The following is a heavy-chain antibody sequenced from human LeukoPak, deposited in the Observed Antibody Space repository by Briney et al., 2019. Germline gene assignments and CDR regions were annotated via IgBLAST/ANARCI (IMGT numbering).Heavy chain of an antibody. CDR3: ARDILWI. Sequence: GGSLRLSCVASGFSITRDWMTWVRQAPGKGLEWVANIKEDGSGKYYVDSVKGRFAMSRDNAKNSLYLQMDSLRAEDTALYYCARDILWIGGQGTLVTVSS. J-gene: IGHJ4*02. V-gene: IGHV3-7*01. CDR1: GFSITRDW. CDR2: IKEDGSGK. D-gene: IGHD5-12*01.